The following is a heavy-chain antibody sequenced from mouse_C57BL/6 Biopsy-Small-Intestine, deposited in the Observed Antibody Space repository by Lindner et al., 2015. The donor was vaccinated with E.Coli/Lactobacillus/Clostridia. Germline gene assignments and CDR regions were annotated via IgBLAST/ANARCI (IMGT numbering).Heavy chain of an antibody. CDR3: ASRTHSNYNYYYYGMDV. D-gene: IGHD1-1*01. J-gene: IGHJ1*01. V-gene: IGHV1-81*01. CDR2: IIPIFGTA. CDR1: GGTFSSYA. Sequence: SVKVSCKASGGTFSSYAISWVRQAPGQGLEWMGGIIPIFGTANYAQKFQGRVTITADKSTSTAYMELSSLRSEDTAVYYCASRTHSNYNYYYYGMDVWGQGTTVTVSS.